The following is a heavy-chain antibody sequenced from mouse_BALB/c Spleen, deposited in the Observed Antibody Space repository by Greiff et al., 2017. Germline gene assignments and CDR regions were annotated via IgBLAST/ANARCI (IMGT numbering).Heavy chain of an antibody. CDR3: ARPYDGYYVWCAY. D-gene: IGHD2-3*01. CDR1: GFTFSSFG. V-gene: IGHV5-17*02. J-gene: IGHJ3*01. CDR2: ISSGSSTI. Sequence: EVKLVESGGGLVQPGGSRKLSCAASGFTFSSFGMHWVRQAPEKGLEWVAYISSGSSTIYYADTVKGRFTISRDNPKNTLFLQMTSLRSEDTAMYYCARPYDGYYVWCAYWGQGTLVTVSA.